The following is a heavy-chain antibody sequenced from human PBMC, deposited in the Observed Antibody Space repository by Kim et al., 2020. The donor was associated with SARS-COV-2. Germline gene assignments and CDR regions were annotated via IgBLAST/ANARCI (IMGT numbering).Heavy chain of an antibody. CDR3: ARVAHYDSSGYYDY. CDR1: GFTVSSNY. D-gene: IGHD3-22*01. J-gene: IGHJ4*02. CDR2: IYSGGST. Sequence: GGSLRLSCAASGFTVSSNYMSWVRQAPGKGLEWVSVIYSGGSTYYADSVKGRFTISRDNSKNTLYLQMNSLRAEDTAVYYCARVAHYDSSGYYDYWGQGTLVTVSS. V-gene: IGHV3-53*01.